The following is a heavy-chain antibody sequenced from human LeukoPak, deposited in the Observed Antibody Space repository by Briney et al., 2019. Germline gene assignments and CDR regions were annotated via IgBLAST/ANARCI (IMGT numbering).Heavy chain of an antibody. V-gene: IGHV4-4*07. CDR3: ARVEGGRAKGWWFDP. D-gene: IGHD2-15*01. CDR1: GGSISSYY. J-gene: IGHJ5*02. Sequence: KTSETLSLTCTVSGGSISSYYWSWIRQPAGKGLEWIGRMYTSGSTNYNPSLKSPVTMSVDTSKNQFSLKLSSVTAADTAVYYCARVEGGRAKGWWFDPWGQGTLVTVSS. CDR2: MYTSGST.